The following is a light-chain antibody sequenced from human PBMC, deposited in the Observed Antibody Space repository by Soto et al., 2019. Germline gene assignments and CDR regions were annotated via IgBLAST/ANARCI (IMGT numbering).Light chain of an antibody. J-gene: IGKJ1*01. CDR3: QQYNNALWT. Sequence: DIQMTQSPSSLSASAGERVIITCWASQGISNYLAWYQQKPAKVPTLLIYAASTLHSGVPSRFSGSGSGTDFTLTISRLQAEDFATYYCQQYNNALWTFGQGTKVEIK. V-gene: IGKV1-27*01. CDR2: AAS. CDR1: QGISNY.